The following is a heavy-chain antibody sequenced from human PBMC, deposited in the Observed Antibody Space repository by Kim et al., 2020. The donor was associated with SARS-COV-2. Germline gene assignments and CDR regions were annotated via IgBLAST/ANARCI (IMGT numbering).Heavy chain of an antibody. CDR3: ARDIAVADDY. V-gene: IGHV3-30-3*01. D-gene: IGHD6-19*01. CDR2: ISYDGSNK. CDR1: GFTFSSYA. J-gene: IGHJ4*02. Sequence: GGSLRLSCAASGFTFSSYAMHWVRQAPGKGLEWVAVISYDGSNKYYADSVKGRFTISRDNSKNTLYLQMNSLRAEDTAVYYCARDIAVADDYWGQGTLVTVSS.